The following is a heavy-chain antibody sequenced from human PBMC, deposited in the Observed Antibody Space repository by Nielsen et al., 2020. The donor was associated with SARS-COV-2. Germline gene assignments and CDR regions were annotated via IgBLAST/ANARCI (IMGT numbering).Heavy chain of an antibody. V-gene: IGHV3-30-3*01. Sequence: GESLKISCAASGFTFSSYAMHWVRQAPGKGLEWVAVISYDGSNKYYADSVKGRFTISRDNSKNTLYLQMNSLRAEDTAVYYCARDLRRITMIVVVIYGMDVWGQGTTVTVSS. J-gene: IGHJ6*02. CDR3: ARDLRRITMIVVVIYGMDV. D-gene: IGHD3-22*01. CDR2: ISYDGSNK. CDR1: GFTFSSYA.